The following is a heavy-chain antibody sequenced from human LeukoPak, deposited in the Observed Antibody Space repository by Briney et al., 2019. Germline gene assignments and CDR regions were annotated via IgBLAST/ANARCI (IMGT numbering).Heavy chain of an antibody. J-gene: IGHJ4*02. D-gene: IGHD4-17*01. CDR1: GFTFSSYA. CDR3: AKGHDYGDLIIDY. V-gene: IGHV3-23*01. CDR2: ISGSGGST. Sequence: GGSLRLSCAASGFTFSSYAMSWVRQAPGKGLEWVPAISGSGGSTYYADSVKGRFTISRDNSKNTLYLQMNSLRAEDTAVYYCAKGHDYGDLIIDYWGQGTLVTVSS.